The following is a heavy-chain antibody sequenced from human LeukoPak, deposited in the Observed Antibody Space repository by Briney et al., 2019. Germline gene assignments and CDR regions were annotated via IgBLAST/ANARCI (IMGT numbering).Heavy chain of an antibody. J-gene: IGHJ6*03. V-gene: IGHV1-2*02. CDR3: ARAVYNVVEWELLDGYYYYYMDV. CDR1: GYTFTGYY. D-gene: IGHD1-26*01. Sequence: ASVKASCKASGYTFTGYYMHWVRQAPGQGLEWMGWINPNSGGTNYAQKFQGRVTMTRDTSISTAYMELSRLRSDDTAVYYCARAVYNVVEWELLDGYYYYYMDVWGKGTTVTVSS. CDR2: INPNSGGT.